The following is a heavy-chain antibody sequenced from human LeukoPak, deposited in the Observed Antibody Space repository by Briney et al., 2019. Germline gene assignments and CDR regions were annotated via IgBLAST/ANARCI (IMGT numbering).Heavy chain of an antibody. V-gene: IGHV4-61*01. D-gene: IGHD6-13*01. Sequence: ASETLSLTCTVSGGSISSSSYYWSWIRQPPGKGLEWIGYIYYSGSTNYNPSPKSRVTISVDTSKNQFSPKLSSVTAADTAVYYCARGLAAGRQGAFDIWGQGTMVTVSS. CDR1: GGSISSSSYY. CDR2: IYYSGST. CDR3: ARGLAAGRQGAFDI. J-gene: IGHJ3*02.